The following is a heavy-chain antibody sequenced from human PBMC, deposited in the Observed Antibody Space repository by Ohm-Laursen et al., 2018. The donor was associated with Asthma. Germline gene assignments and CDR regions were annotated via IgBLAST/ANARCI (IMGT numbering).Heavy chain of an antibody. J-gene: IGHJ4*02. CDR3: ARQDVGTMIVVVITGYFDY. Sequence: SLRLSCSASGFTFSSYAMHWVRQAPGKGLEWVAVISYDGSNKYYADSVKGRFTISRDNSKNTLYLQMNSLRAEDTAVYYCARQDVGTMIVVVITGYFDYWGQGTLVTVSS. D-gene: IGHD3-22*01. CDR2: ISYDGSNK. CDR1: GFTFSSYA. V-gene: IGHV3-30-3*02.